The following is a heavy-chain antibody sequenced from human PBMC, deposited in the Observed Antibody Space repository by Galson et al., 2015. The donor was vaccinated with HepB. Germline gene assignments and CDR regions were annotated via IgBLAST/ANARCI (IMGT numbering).Heavy chain of an antibody. D-gene: IGHD3-22*01. V-gene: IGHV3-23*01. Sequence: SLRLSCAASGFTFSSYALNWVRQAPGKGLEWVSGIRGSGGGTYYADSVKGRFTISRDNSKNTLYLQMNSLRAEDTAVYYCAKQFDSSGGHYYFDYWGQGTLVTVSS. CDR2: IRGSGGGT. J-gene: IGHJ4*02. CDR1: GFTFSSYA. CDR3: AKQFDSSGGHYYFDY.